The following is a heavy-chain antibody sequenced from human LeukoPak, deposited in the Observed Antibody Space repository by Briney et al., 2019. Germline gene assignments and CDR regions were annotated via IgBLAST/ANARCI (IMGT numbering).Heavy chain of an antibody. Sequence: PSETLSLTCTVSGGSITSHFWSWIRQPPGEGLEWIGNFYHAGNSNLNPSLKSRVSMSIDTSKNQFSLKLRSMTAADTAVYSCARDGPTSTAPFDYWGQGTLVTVSS. V-gene: IGHV4-59*11. J-gene: IGHJ4*02. CDR1: GGSITSHF. D-gene: IGHD1-26*01. CDR3: ARDGPTSTAPFDY. CDR2: FYHAGNS.